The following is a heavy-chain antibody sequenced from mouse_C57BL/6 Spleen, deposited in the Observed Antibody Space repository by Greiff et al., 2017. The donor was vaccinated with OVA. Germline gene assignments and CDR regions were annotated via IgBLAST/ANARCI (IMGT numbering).Heavy chain of an antibody. D-gene: IGHD1-1*01. V-gene: IGHV1-64*01. J-gene: IGHJ1*03. Sequence: QVQLQQPGAELVKPGASVKLSCKASGYTFTSYWMHWVKQRPGQGLEWIGMIHPNSSSTNYNEKFKSKATLTVDKSSSTAYMQLSSLASEDSAVYDCARDYGSSYWYFDVWGTGTTVTVSS. CDR1: GYTFTSYW. CDR2: IHPNSSST. CDR3: ARDYGSSYWYFDV.